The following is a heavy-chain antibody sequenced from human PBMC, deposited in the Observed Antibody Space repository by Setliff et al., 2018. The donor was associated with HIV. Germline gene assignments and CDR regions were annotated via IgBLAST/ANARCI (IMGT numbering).Heavy chain of an antibody. V-gene: IGHV1-18*01. J-gene: IGHJ3*02. D-gene: IGHD1-26*01. CDR2: ISAYNGNT. CDR3: ARMCGLTNDAFDI. Sequence: ASVKVSCKASGYTFSSYGLTWVRQAPGQGLEWMGWISAYNGNTNYAQKLQGRVTMTTDTSKSTAYMELRSLRSDDTAVYYCARMCGLTNDAFDIWGQGTMVTVSS. CDR1: GYTFSSYG.